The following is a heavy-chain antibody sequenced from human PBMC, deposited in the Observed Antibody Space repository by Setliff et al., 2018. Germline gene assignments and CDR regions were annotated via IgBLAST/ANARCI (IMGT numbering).Heavy chain of an antibody. V-gene: IGHV4-4*07. J-gene: IGHJ4*02. CDR2: IGHTGSI. D-gene: IGHD2-21*02. Sequence: SETLSLTCTVSGGSISSYYWSWIRQPAGKGLEWGGNIGHTGSINYHPSLKSRLTISRDTSKNQVSLKLHSVTATDTAVYYCARDLGHGGDSDYWGQGILVTVSS. CDR3: ARDLGHGGDSDY. CDR1: GGSISSYY.